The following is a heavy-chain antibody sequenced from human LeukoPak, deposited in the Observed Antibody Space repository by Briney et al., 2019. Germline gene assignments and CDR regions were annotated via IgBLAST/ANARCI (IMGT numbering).Heavy chain of an antibody. CDR3: ARHGRYYYYMDV. CDR1: GYSFTSYW. CDR2: IYPGDSNI. D-gene: IGHD3-10*01. Sequence: GESLKISCKGSGYSFTSYWIGWVRQMPGKGLEWMGIIYPGDSNIKYSPSFRGQVTISADKSINTAYLQWGSLKASDTAMYYCARHGRYYYYMDVWGKGTTVTVSS. V-gene: IGHV5-51*01. J-gene: IGHJ6*03.